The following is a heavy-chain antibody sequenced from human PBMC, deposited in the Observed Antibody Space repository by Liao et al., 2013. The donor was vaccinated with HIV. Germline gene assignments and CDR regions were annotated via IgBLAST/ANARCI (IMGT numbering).Heavy chain of an antibody. CDR1: GGSISSGSYY. CDR2: INHSGST. D-gene: IGHD3-22*01. J-gene: IGHJ4*02. CDR3: ARGMYYYDSSGFGY. V-gene: IGHV4-61*02. Sequence: QVQLQESGPGLVKPSQTLSLTCTVSGGSISSGSYYWSWIRQPAGKGLEWIGEINHSGSTNYNPSLKSRVTISVDTSKNQFSLKLTSVTAADTAVYYCARGMYYYDSSGFGYWGQGTLVTVSS.